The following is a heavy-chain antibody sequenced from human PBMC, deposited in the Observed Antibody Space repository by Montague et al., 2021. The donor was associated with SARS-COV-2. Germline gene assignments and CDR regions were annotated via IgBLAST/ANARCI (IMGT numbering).Heavy chain of an antibody. Sequence: SETLSLTRSLSGGSISSYYYSWIRQSPGKGLEWIGYIFHSGITDXNPSLKSRVTISVDMSKNQFSLQLNSVTAADSAVYYCARTEYNWNDWFDPWGQGTLVTVSS. J-gene: IGHJ5*02. CDR1: GGSISSYY. CDR2: IFHSGIT. D-gene: IGHD1-20*01. CDR3: ARTEYNWNDWFDP. V-gene: IGHV4-59*13.